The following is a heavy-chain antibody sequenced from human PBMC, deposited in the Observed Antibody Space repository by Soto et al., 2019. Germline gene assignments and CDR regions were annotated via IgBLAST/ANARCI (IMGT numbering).Heavy chain of an antibody. CDR3: VRVGDVPYYYCGMDV. CDR1: GYTFTRSG. J-gene: IGHJ6*02. D-gene: IGHD3-16*01. CDR2: INGYNGNT. V-gene: IGHV1-18*01. Sequence: QVQLVQSGAEVKKPGASVKVSCKASGYTFTRSGISWVRQAPGQGLEWMGWINGYNGNTNYAQKFQGRITMNTDTPTSTAYIELSSLGSDDTAVYYCVRVGDVPYYYCGMDVWGQGTTVIVSS.